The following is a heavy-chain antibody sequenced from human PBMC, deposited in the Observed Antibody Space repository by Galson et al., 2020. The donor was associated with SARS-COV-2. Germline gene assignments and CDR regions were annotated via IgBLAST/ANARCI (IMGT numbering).Heavy chain of an antibody. CDR2: IISSGDIT. Sequence: GGSLRLSCAGSGFTFTSYGMSWVRQAPGKGLEWVSAIISSGDITNYADSVKGRFTISRDNSKNTLYLQMNSLRAEDTAVYYCATRHSGGAFHIWGQGTMVTVSS. J-gene: IGHJ3*02. D-gene: IGHD2-15*01. V-gene: IGHV3-23*01. CDR1: GFTFTSYG. CDR3: ATRHSGGAFHI.